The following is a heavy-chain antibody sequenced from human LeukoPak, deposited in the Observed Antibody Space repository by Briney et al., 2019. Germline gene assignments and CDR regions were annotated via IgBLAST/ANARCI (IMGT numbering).Heavy chain of an antibody. V-gene: IGHV3-21*01. J-gene: IGHJ4*02. CDR2: ISSSSSYI. Sequence: PGGSLRLSCAASGFTFSSYSMNWVRQAPGKGLEWVSSISSSSSYIYYADSVKGRFTISRDNAKNSLYLQMNSLRAEDTAVYYCAAPRFGELLSSGYDYWGQGTLVTVSS. CDR1: GFTFSSYS. D-gene: IGHD3-10*02. CDR3: AAPRFGELLSSGYDY.